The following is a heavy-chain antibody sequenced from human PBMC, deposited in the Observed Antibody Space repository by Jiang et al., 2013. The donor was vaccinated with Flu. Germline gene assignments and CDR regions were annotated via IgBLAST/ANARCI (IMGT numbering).Heavy chain of an antibody. Sequence: VQLVESGGGLVQPGGSLRLSCSASGFTFSSYEMNWVRQVPGKGLEWVAYISRGGGNAIYYADSVKGRFTISRDNAKNSVHLQMNSLRSEDTAVYYCARDRPLGWSAADGADVWGQGTTVTV. D-gene: IGHD6-19*01. J-gene: IGHJ6*02. CDR3: ARDRPLGWSAADGADV. V-gene: IGHV3-48*03. CDR2: ISRGGGNAI. CDR1: GFTFSSYE.